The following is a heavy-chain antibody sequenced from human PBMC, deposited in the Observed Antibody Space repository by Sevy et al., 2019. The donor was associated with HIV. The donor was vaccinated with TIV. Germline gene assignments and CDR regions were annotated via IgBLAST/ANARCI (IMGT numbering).Heavy chain of an antibody. D-gene: IGHD6-19*01. CDR1: VFTFSDYY. J-gene: IGHJ3*02. CDR2: ISSSSSYT. V-gene: IGHV3-11*06. Sequence: GGSLRLSCAASVFTFSDYYMSWIRQAPGKGLEWVSYISSSSSYTNYADSVKGRFTISRDNAKNSLYLQMNSLRAEDTAVYYCARFGSVSSGWYRNAFDIWGQGTMVTVSS. CDR3: ARFGSVSSGWYRNAFDI.